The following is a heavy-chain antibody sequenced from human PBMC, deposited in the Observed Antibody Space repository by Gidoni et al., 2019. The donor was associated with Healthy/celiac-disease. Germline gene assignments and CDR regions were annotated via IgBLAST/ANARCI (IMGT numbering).Heavy chain of an antibody. D-gene: IGHD3-22*01. V-gene: IGHV3-23*01. J-gene: IGHJ5*02. CDR3: AKSPDYYDSSGYYPTGRWFDP. Sequence: EVQLLESGGGLVQPGGSLRLSCAASGLTFSSYAMSRVRPAPGKGLEWVSAISGSGGSTYYADSVKGRFTISRDNSKNTLYLQMNSLRAEDTAVYYCAKSPDYYDSSGYYPTGRWFDPWGQGTLVTVSS. CDR2: ISGSGGST. CDR1: GLTFSSYA.